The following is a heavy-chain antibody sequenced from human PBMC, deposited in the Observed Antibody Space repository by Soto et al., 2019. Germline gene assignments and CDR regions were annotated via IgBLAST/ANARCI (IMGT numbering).Heavy chain of an antibody. J-gene: IGHJ3*02. Sequence: PSETLSLTCTVSGGSISSGDYYWSWIRQPPGKGLEWIGYIYYSGSTYYNPSLKSRVTISVDTSKNQFSLKLSSVTAADTAVYYSARFRILGVFPGDAFNIWGQGTMVTVSS. CDR3: ARFRILGVFPGDAFNI. CDR2: IYYSGST. CDR1: GGSISSGDYY. V-gene: IGHV4-30-4*01. D-gene: IGHD3-16*01.